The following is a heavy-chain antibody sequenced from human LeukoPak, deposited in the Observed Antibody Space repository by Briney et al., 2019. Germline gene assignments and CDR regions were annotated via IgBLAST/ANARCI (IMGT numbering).Heavy chain of an antibody. J-gene: IGHJ3*02. Sequence: GASVKVSCRASGYTFTSYYMHWVRQAPGQGLEWMGMINPSGGSTSYAQKFQGRVTMTRDTSTSTVYMELSSLRSEDTAVYYCARDQYDSSGYYYGAFDIWGQGTMVTVSS. CDR1: GYTFTSYY. V-gene: IGHV1-46*01. CDR3: ARDQYDSSGYYYGAFDI. CDR2: INPSGGST. D-gene: IGHD3-22*01.